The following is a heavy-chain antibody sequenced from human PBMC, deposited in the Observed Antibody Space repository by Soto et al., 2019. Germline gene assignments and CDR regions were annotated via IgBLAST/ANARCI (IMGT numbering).Heavy chain of an antibody. CDR3: ARDCAGYSSGWYQRGGFDY. V-gene: IGHV3-33*01. D-gene: IGHD6-19*01. J-gene: IGHJ4*02. CDR2: IWYDGSKK. CDR1: GFTFSSYG. Sequence: QVQLVESGGGVVQPGRSLRLSCAASGFTFSSYGMHWVRQASGKGLEWVAVIWYDGSKKYYADSVKGRFTISRDNSKNTLDLQMNSLRAEGMAVYYCARDCAGYSSGWYQRGGFDYWGQGTLVTVSS.